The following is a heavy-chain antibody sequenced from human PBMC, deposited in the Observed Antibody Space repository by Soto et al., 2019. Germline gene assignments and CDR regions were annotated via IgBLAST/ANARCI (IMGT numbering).Heavy chain of an antibody. CDR2: ISWNSGSI. V-gene: IGHV3-9*01. J-gene: IGHJ6*02. Sequence: SLRLSCAASGFTFDDYAMHWVRQAPGKGLEWVSGISWNSGSIGYADSVKGRFTISRDNAKNSLYLQMNSLRAEDTALYYCAKVESYYYYYGMDVWGQGTTVTVSS. CDR1: GFTFDDYA. CDR3: AKVESYYYYYGMDV. D-gene: IGHD3-3*01.